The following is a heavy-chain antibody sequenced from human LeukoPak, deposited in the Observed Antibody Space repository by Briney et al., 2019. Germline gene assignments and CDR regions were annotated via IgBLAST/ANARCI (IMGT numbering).Heavy chain of an antibody. Sequence: SQTPSLTCAISGDSVPSNNAAWDWMRQSPSSGLEWLGRTYYRSRWYNDYAVSVKSRVIISPDTSKNQFSLQLNSVTPEDTALYFCARDYASSKRGFYFYMDVWGKGTTVTVSS. D-gene: IGHD3-10*01. CDR3: ARDYASSKRGFYFYMDV. CDR1: GDSVPSNNAA. J-gene: IGHJ6*03. CDR2: TYYRSRWYN. V-gene: IGHV6-1*01.